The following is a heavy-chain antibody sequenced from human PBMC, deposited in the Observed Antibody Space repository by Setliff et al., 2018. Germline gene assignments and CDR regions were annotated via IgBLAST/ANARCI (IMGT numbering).Heavy chain of an antibody. Sequence: GESLKISCAASGFTFSSYGMHWVRQAPGKGLEWVAFIRYDGSNKYYADSVKGRFTISRDNSKNTLYLQMNSLRAEDTAVYYCAKGRDYGDYYYYYGMDVWGQGTTVTVSS. CDR3: AKGRDYGDYYYYYGMDV. J-gene: IGHJ6*02. CDR2: IRYDGSNK. V-gene: IGHV3-30*02. D-gene: IGHD4-17*01. CDR1: GFTFSSYG.